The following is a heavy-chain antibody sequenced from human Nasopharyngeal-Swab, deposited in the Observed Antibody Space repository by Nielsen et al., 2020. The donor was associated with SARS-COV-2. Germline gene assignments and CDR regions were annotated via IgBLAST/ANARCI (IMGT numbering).Heavy chain of an antibody. CDR2: MTGNGHYT. V-gene: IGHV3-43*02. CDR3: AKGRSSGYYYDSDY. Sequence: ETLSLTCAASGFIFHDYGMHWVRQAPGKGLEWVSLMTGNGHYTYYADSVKGRFTVSRDNSKNSLYLQMNSLRTEDTALYYCAKGRSSGYYYDSDYWGQGTLVTVSS. CDR1: GFIFHDYG. J-gene: IGHJ4*02. D-gene: IGHD3-22*01.